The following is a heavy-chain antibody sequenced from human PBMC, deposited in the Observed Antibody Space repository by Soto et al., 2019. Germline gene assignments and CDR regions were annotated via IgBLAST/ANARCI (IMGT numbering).Heavy chain of an antibody. J-gene: IGHJ3*02. CDR1: GGTFSSYA. Sequence: KRGASVKVSCKASGGTFSSYAISWVRQAPGQGLEWMGGIIPIFGTTNYAQKFQGRVTITADESTSTAYMELSSLRSEDTAVYYCAREDWNYRRLAFDIWGQGTMVTVSS. D-gene: IGHD1-7*01. V-gene: IGHV1-69*13. CDR3: AREDWNYRRLAFDI. CDR2: IIPIFGTT.